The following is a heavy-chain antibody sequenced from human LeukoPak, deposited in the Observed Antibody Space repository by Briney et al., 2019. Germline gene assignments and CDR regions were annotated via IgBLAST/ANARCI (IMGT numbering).Heavy chain of an antibody. CDR1: GYTFTSYD. V-gene: IGHV1-8*03. J-gene: IGHJ4*02. CDR3: VRGASRSFDL. Sequence: ASVKVSCKASGYTFTSYDINWVRQATGRGLEWMGWMNPNSGNTGYTQNFQGRVTFTRNTSIRTAYMELSSLRSQDTAVYYCVRGASRSFDLWGPGTLVTVSS. CDR2: MNPNSGNT.